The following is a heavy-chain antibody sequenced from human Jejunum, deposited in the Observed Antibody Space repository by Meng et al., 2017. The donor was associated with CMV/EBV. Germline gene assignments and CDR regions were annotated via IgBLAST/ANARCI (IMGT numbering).Heavy chain of an antibody. D-gene: IGHD2-8*01. CDR2: MSSDESSK. CDR3: ERQGVSNGVWFPFDS. Sequence: FSLRTYCMQWIRQVPGKAGVLVERMSSDESSKCYADYVKGRFTISRDHAKKTLYLQMNSLRDEETAVYDWERQGVSNGVWFPFDSWGPGTLVTVSS. J-gene: IGHJ4*02. V-gene: IGHV3-74*01. CDR1: FSLRTYC.